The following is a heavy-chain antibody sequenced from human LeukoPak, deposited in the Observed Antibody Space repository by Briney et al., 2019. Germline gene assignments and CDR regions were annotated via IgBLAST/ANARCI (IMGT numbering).Heavy chain of an antibody. V-gene: IGHV4-39*07. J-gene: IGHJ5*02. CDR2: VFYSGST. CDR1: GGSISSGSYY. D-gene: IGHD2-2*01. Sequence: PSETLSLTCTVSGGSISSGSYYWGWIRQPPGKGLEWIGSVFYSGSTYYNPSLKSRVTISVDTSKNQFSLSLSSVTAADTAVYYCARSCSSTTCLHWFDPWGQGTLVTVSS. CDR3: ARSCSSTTCLHWFDP.